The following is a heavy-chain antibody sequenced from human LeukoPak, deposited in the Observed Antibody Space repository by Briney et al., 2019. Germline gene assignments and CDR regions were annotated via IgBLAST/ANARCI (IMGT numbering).Heavy chain of an antibody. CDR1: GFTFSSYG. J-gene: IGHJ6*01. V-gene: IGHV3-33*01. Sequence: GGSLRLSCAASGFTFSSYGMHWVRQAPGKGLEWVAVIWYDGSNKYYADSVKGLFTISRNNYKNTLYLQMNSLRAEDTAVYYCARDRIPMVRRVILYYYGMDVWGQGTTVAVCS. D-gene: IGHD3-10*01. CDR2: IWYDGSNK. CDR3: ARDRIPMVRRVILYYYGMDV.